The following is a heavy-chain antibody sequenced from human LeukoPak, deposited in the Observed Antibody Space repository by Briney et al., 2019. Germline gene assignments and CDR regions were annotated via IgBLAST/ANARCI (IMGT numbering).Heavy chain of an antibody. V-gene: IGHV4-59*12. CDR2: IHYSGSS. J-gene: IGHJ4*02. CDR3: AREGRYTASSLITY. Sequence: SETLSLTCAVSGGSISTYYWSWIRQPPGKGLEWIGYIHYSGSSNYNPSLKSRVTISLDTSKNQFSLKLSSMTAADTALYYCAREGRYTASSLITYWGQGTLVTVSS. D-gene: IGHD3-10*01. CDR1: GGSISTYY.